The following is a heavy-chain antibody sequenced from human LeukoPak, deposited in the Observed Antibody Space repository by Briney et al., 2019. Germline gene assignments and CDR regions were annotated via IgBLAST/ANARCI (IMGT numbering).Heavy chain of an antibody. J-gene: IGHJ5*02. CDR3: IGSGYVEEA. D-gene: IGHD5-12*01. V-gene: IGHV3-64D*06. Sequence: GGSLRLSCSASGFTFSSYAMHWVRQAPGKGLGYVSAISSNGGSTYYADSVKGRFTISRDNSKNTLYLQMSSLRAEDTAVYYCIGSGYVEEAWGQGTLVTVSS. CDR2: ISSNGGST. CDR1: GFTFSSYA.